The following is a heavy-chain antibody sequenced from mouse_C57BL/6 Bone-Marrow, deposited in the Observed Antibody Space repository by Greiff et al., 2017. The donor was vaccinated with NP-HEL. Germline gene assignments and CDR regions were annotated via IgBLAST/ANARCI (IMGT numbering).Heavy chain of an antibody. CDR3: TTLYDVHY. V-gene: IGHV14-4*01. J-gene: IGHJ2*01. D-gene: IGHD2-12*01. CDR1: GFNIKDDY. Sequence: EVQLVESGAELVRPGASVKLSCTASGFNIKDDYMHWVKQRPEQGLEWIGWIDPENGDTEYASKFQGKATITADTSSNTAYLQLSSLTSEDTAVYYCTTLYDVHYWGQGTTLTVSS. CDR2: IDPENGDT.